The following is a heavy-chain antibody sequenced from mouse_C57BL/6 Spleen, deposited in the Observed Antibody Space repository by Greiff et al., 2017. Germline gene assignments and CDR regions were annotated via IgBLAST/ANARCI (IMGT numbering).Heavy chain of an antibody. J-gene: IGHJ2*01. CDR2: IYPGSGST. D-gene: IGHD1-1*01. V-gene: IGHV1-55*01. CDR1: GYTFTSYW. CDR3: ARGYGSSPWYFDY. Sequence: VQLQQPGAELVKPGASVKMSCKASGYTFTSYWITWVKQRPGQGLEWIGDIYPGSGSTNYNEKFKSKATLTVDTSSSTAYMQLSSLTSEDSAVYYCARGYGSSPWYFDYWGQGTTLTVSS.